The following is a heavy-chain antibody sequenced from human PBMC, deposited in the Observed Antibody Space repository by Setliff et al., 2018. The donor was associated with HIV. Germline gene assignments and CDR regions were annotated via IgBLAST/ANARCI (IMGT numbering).Heavy chain of an antibody. J-gene: IGHJ4*02. D-gene: IGHD3-10*01. CDR3: ATSPAGEILGSRPFYFDY. CDR1: GDSINSGNYY. Sequence: SETLSLTCTVSGDSINSGNYYWSCIRQHPGKGLEWIGYIYYSGSTYYSPSLKSRVTISEDTSKNQFSLKMRSVTAADTAVYYCATSPAGEILGSRPFYFDYWGQGTLVTVSS. V-gene: IGHV4-31*03. CDR2: IYYSGST.